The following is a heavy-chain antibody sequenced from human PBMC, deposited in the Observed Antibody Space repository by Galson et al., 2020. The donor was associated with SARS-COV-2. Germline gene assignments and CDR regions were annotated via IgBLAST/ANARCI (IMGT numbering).Heavy chain of an antibody. Sequence: TGGSLRLSCAASGFTFSSYAMHWVRQAPGKGLEWVAVISYDGSNKYYADSVKGRFTISRDNSKNTLYLQMNSLRAEDTAVYYCARTFSGSYXXXXXHXXQGTLVTVSS. CDR3: ARTFSGSYXXXXXH. CDR1: GFTFSSYA. J-gene: IGHJ1*01. D-gene: IGHD1-26*01. V-gene: IGHV3-30-3*01. CDR2: ISYDGSNK.